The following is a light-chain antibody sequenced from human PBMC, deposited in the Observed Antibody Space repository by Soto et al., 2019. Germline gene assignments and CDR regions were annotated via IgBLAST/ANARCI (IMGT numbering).Light chain of an antibody. Sequence: EIVMTQSPATLSVSPGERATLSCRASQSVSSNLAWYQQKPGQAPRLLIYGAPTRATGIPARFSGSGSGTEFTLTISSLQSEDFAVYYCQQYNNWPLTWTFGQGTKVDIK. CDR2: GAP. J-gene: IGKJ1*01. V-gene: IGKV3-15*01. CDR1: QSVSSN. CDR3: QQYNNWPLTWT.